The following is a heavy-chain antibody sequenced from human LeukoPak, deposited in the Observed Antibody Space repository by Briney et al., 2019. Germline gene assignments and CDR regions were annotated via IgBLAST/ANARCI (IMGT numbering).Heavy chain of an antibody. CDR2: ISYDGSNK. CDR3: ANRVAGIMYFQH. CDR1: GFTFSSYA. Sequence: PGRSLRLSCAASGFTFSSYAMHWVRQAPGKGLEWVAIISYDGSNKNYADSVKGRFTISRDNSKNTLYLQINSLRAEDTAVYYCANRVAGIMYFQHWGQGTLVTVSS. V-gene: IGHV3-30*04. J-gene: IGHJ1*01. D-gene: IGHD6-19*01.